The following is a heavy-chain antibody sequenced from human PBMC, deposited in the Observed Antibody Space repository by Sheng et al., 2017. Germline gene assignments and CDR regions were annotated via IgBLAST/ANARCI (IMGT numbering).Heavy chain of an antibody. CDR3: AREQGYMGDGDYYFDY. Sequence: QVQLVESGGGVVQPGRSLRLSCAASGFTFSSYGMHWVRQAPGKGLEWVAVIWYDGSNKYYADSVKGRFTISRDNSKNTLYLQMNSLRAEDTAVYYCAREQGYMGDGDYYFDYWGQGTLVTVSS. J-gene: IGHJ4*02. CDR1: GFTFSSYG. V-gene: IGHV3-33*01. D-gene: IGHD4-17*01. CDR2: IWYDGSNK.